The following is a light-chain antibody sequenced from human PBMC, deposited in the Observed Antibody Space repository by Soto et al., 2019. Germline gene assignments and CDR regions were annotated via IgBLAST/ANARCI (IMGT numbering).Light chain of an antibody. J-gene: IGKJ5*01. V-gene: IGKV3-20*01. CDR3: QQYGTWIT. CDR1: QSLSSSY. CDR2: GSF. Sequence: DIVLTHSRGTLSLSPGERATISCLASQSLSSSYLARYQQKPGQAPRLLIYGSFSRATGIPDRFSGSGSGTDFTLTISRLEPEDSAVYYCQQYGTWITFGQGTRLEIK.